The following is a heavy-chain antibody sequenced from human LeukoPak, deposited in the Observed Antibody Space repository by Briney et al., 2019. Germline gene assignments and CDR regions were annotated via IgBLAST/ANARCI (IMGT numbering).Heavy chain of an antibody. Sequence: KAGGSLRLSCAASGFTFSSYNMNWVRQAPGKGLEWVSFISSSSSYIYYADSVKGRFTISRDDSKNTLYLQMNSLRAEDTAVYYCAKSGLNRFDYWGQGTLVTVSS. D-gene: IGHD2-15*01. CDR1: GFTFSSYN. CDR3: AKSGLNRFDY. J-gene: IGHJ4*02. V-gene: IGHV3-21*04. CDR2: ISSSSSYI.